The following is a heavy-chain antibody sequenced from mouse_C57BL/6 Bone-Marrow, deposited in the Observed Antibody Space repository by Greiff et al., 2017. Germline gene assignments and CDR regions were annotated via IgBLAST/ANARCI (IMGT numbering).Heavy chain of an antibody. CDR1: GFNIKDDY. Sequence: VQLKQSGAELVRPGASVKLSCTASGFNIKDDYMHWVKQRPEQGLEWIGWIDPENGDTEYASKFQGKATITADTSSNTAYLQLSSLTSEDTAVYYCTTELRFDYWGQGTTLTVSS. CDR2: IDPENGDT. J-gene: IGHJ2*01. V-gene: IGHV14-4*01. D-gene: IGHD1-1*01. CDR3: TTELRFDY.